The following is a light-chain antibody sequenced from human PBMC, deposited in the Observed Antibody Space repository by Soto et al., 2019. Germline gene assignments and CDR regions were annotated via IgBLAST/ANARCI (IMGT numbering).Light chain of an antibody. J-gene: IGKJ1*01. Sequence: IVLTQSPGTLSLSPGERATLSGRPSASVSSTSLAWYQQKPGQAPRLLMYGVSSRATGIPDRFSGSGSGTDFTLTINRLEPEDFAVYYCQQYDNSVWTFGQGTKVEIK. V-gene: IGKV3-20*01. CDR3: QQYDNSVWT. CDR2: GVS. CDR1: ASVSSTS.